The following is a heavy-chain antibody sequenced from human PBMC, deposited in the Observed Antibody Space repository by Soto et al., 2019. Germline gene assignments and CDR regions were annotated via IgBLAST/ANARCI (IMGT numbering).Heavy chain of an antibody. V-gene: IGHV1-3*05. J-gene: IGHJ4*02. CDR1: GYSFTGYA. CDR3: ARELTRSGSWDT. D-gene: IGHD1-26*01. CDR2: INAGNGNT. Sequence: QVQLVQSGAEEKKPGASVKVSCKASGYSFTGYAMHWVRQAPGQRLEWLGWINAGNGNTKYSQKFQGRVTITRDTSASTAYMELSSLRSEDTAVYYCARELTRSGSWDTWGQGTLVTVSS.